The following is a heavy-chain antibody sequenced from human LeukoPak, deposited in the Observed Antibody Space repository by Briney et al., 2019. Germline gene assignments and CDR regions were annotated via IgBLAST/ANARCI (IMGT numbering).Heavy chain of an antibody. V-gene: IGHV3-23*01. J-gene: IGHJ4*02. Sequence: GGSLRLSCAASGFTVSSYAMSWVRQAPGKGLEWVSAISGSGGSTYYADSVKGRFTISRDNSKNTLYLQMNSLRAEDTAVYYCAKDVGYHTPGGGDCYDYWGQGTLVTVSS. D-gene: IGHD2-21*02. CDR3: AKDVGYHTPGGGDCYDY. CDR1: GFTVSSYA. CDR2: ISGSGGST.